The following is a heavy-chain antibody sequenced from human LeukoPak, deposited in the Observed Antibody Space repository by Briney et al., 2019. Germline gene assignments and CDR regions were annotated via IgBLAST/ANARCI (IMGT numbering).Heavy chain of an antibody. CDR1: GGSISSSSYY. Sequence: SETLSLTCTVSGGSISSSSYYWGWIRQPPGKGLEWIGSIYYSGSTYYNPSLKSRVTISVDTSKNQFSLKLSSVTAADTAVYYCAKLRIAAAGTANWFDPGGQGTLVTVSS. J-gene: IGHJ5*02. V-gene: IGHV4-39*07. CDR3: AKLRIAAAGTANWFDP. CDR2: IYYSGST. D-gene: IGHD6-13*01.